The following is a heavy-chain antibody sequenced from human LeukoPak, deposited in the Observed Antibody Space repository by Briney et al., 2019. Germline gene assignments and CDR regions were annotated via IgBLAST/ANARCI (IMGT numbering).Heavy chain of an antibody. CDR2: IKQDGSVK. CDR3: ARIVELSFDV. J-gene: IGHJ3*01. CDR1: GFIFRDYW. V-gene: IGHV3-7*03. D-gene: IGHD1-26*01. Sequence: PGGSLRLSCAASGFIFRDYWMTWVRQAPGEGLEWVADIKQDGSVKSYVDSVKGRLTISRDNAKNSLYLQMNSLRAEDTAVYYCARIVELSFDVWGQGTTVTVSP.